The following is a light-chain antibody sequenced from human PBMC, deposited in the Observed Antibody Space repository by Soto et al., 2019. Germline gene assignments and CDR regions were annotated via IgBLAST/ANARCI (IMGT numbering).Light chain of an antibody. V-gene: IGKV3-11*01. CDR3: QQRSKAWT. CDR1: QSVSSY. J-gene: IGKJ1*01. CDR2: DAS. Sequence: EIVLTQSPATLSLSPGERATLSCRASQSVSSYLAWYQQKPGQAPRLLIYDASNRATGIPARFSGSGSGTDFTLHISSLEPEDFAVYYCQQRSKAWTFGQGTKVEIK.